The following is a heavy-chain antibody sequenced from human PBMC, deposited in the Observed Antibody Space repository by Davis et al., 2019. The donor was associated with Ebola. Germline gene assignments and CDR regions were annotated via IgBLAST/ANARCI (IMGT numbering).Heavy chain of an antibody. CDR1: GLTCSSYA. CDR2: ISYDGSNK. Sequence: GESLKISCAASGLTCSSYAMHWVRQAPGKGLEWVAVISYDGSNKYYADSVKGRFTISRDNSKNTLYLQMNSLRAEDTAVYYCARLFGVIPVFDYWGQGTLVTVSS. CDR3: ARLFGVIPVFDY. J-gene: IGHJ4*02. D-gene: IGHD3-3*01. V-gene: IGHV3-30-3*01.